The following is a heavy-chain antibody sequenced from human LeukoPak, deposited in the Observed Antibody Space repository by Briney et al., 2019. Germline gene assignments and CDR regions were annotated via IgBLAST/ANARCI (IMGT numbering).Heavy chain of an antibody. V-gene: IGHV1-46*01. CDR3: ARIRDGYNDAYDL. CDR2: INPDGGNT. Sequence: ASVKVSCKASGYTSTNSYIHWVRQAPGQVLEWMGLINPDGGNTNYVQNFQGRVTLTRDTSTSTVYMELSSLRSEDTAIYYCARIRDGYNDAYDLWGQGTVVTVPS. D-gene: IGHD5-24*01. CDR1: GYTSTNSY. J-gene: IGHJ3*01.